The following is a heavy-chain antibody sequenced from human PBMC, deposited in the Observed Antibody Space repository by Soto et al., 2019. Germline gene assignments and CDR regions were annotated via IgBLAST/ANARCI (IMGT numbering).Heavy chain of an antibody. CDR1: GGTFSSYA. V-gene: IGHV1-69*13. J-gene: IGHJ6*02. CDR3: ARETYSTTWYVYYHGMDV. Sequence: SVKVSCKASGGTFSSYAINWMRQAPGQGPEWLGGIILIFGTGKYAQKFQGRVTITADESTSTVYMELSGLTSEDTAVYYCARETYSTTWYVYYHGMDVWGQGTTVTVSS. D-gene: IGHD2-2*01. CDR2: IILIFGTG.